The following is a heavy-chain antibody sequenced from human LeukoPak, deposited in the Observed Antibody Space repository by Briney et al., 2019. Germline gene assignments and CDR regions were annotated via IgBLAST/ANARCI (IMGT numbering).Heavy chain of an antibody. CDR3: ARDESNDNKVWWLDP. CDR1: GYSFTSHY. D-gene: IGHD2-8*02. CDR2: IYPSGTRT. V-gene: IGHV1-46*01. Sequence: ASVKLSCKSAGYSFTSHYMRRVRQAPGQGLEWMGVIYPSGTRTLYGQTFEGRVTMTRDTSMSTDYMELSNLRSDDTAVYYCARDESNDNKVWWLDPWGQGTLVIVSS. J-gene: IGHJ5*02.